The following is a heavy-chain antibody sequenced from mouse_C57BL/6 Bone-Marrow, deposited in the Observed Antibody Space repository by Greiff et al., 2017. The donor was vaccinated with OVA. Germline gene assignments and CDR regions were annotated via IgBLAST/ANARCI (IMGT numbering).Heavy chain of an antibody. CDR2: IDPANGNT. Sequence: VQLQPSLPELVRPGASVTLSCTASGFYIKNTYMHWVQQSPEQGLEWLGRIDPANGNTKYAPMFQGKATITADSSSNSAYLLLSSLTSAATSLFYCASFNYGRDDWGKGTTRTVAS. J-gene: IGHJ2*01. CDR3: ASFNYGRDD. CDR1: GFYIKNTY. D-gene: IGHD1-2*01. V-gene: IGHV14-3*01.